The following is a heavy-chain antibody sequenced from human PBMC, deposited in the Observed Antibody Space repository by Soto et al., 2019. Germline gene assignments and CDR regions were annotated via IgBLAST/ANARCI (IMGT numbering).Heavy chain of an antibody. J-gene: IGHJ4*02. CDR3: TRDPRITDF. CDR1: GIRSRDHY. D-gene: IGHD3-16*01. CDR2: ISPGGAIT. Sequence: PGGWRRLSCAACGIRSRDHYMTSLRQAPGNTLQLLSYISPGGAITNYVDSVKCRFTISMDNAKNSLFLHMNSLRAEDTAVYYCTRDPRITDFWGQGTLVTVSS. V-gene: IGHV3-11*01.